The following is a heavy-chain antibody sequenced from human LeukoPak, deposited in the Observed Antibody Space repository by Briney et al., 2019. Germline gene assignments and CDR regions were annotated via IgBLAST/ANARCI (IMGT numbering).Heavy chain of an antibody. V-gene: IGHV1-69-2*01. CDR2: VDPEDGET. CDR3: ATNPRYCSSTSCYFP. Sequence: VKVSCKVSGYTFTDYYMHWVQQAPGKGLEWMGLVDPEDGETIYAEKFQGRVTITADTSTDTAYMELSSLRSEDTAVYYCATNPRYCSSTSCYFPWGQGTLVTVSS. J-gene: IGHJ5*02. CDR1: GYTFTDYY. D-gene: IGHD2-2*01.